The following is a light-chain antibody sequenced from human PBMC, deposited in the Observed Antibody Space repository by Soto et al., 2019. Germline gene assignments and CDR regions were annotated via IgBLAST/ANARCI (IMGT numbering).Light chain of an antibody. J-gene: IGKJ1*01. V-gene: IGKV3-20*01. CDR3: QQYGDSPRS. CDR1: QSVSSSY. CDR2: HAS. Sequence: IGLSKLPGPLSLSPGERPTLSCSPSQSVSSSYLAWYQQKPGQAPRLLFYHASRRATGTPDRFSVSGSGTDFTLTISRLEPGDFAVYYCQQYGDSPRSFGQGTKVDI.